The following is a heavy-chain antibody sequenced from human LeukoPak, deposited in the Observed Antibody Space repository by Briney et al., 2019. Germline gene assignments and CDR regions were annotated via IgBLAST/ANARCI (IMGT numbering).Heavy chain of an antibody. D-gene: IGHD3-10*01. CDR3: ASDGSGSYWVDAFDI. CDR1: GFTFSSYS. J-gene: IGHJ3*02. CDR2: ISSSSSYI. V-gene: IGHV3-21*01. Sequence: GGSLRLSCAASGFTFSSYSMNWVRQAPGKGLEWVSSISSSSSYIYYADSVKGRFTISRDNAKNSLYLQMNSLRAEDTAVYYCASDGSGSYWVDAFDIWGQGTMVTVSS.